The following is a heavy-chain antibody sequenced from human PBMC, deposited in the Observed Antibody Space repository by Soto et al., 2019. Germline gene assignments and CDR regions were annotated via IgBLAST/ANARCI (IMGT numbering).Heavy chain of an antibody. CDR3: AKRTVGATQAYFDY. V-gene: IGHV3-23*01. D-gene: IGHD1-26*01. Sequence: LRLSCAASGFTFSSYAMSWVRQAPGKGLEWVSAISGSGGSTYYADSVKGRFTISRDNSKNTLYLQMNSLRAEDTAVYYCAKRTVGATQAYFDYWGQGTLVTVSS. CDR2: ISGSGGST. CDR1: GFTFSSYA. J-gene: IGHJ4*02.